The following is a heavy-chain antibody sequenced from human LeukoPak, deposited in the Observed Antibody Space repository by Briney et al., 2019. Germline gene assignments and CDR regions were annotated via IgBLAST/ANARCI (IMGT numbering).Heavy chain of an antibody. V-gene: IGHV1-69*04. Sequence: SVKVSCKASGGTFSSYAISWVRQASGQGLEWMGRIIPILGIANYAQKFQGRVTITADKSTSTAYMELSSLRSEDTAVYYCAPFDTAMVTGMDVWGQGTTVTVSS. CDR2: IIPILGIA. J-gene: IGHJ6*02. CDR1: GGTFSSYA. CDR3: APFDTAMVTGMDV. D-gene: IGHD5-18*01.